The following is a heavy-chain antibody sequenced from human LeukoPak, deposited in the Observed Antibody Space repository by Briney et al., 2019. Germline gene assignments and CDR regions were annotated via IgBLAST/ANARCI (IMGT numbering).Heavy chain of an antibody. D-gene: IGHD5-12*01. CDR3: ASAVNRWLHHHFDY. V-gene: IGHV4-31*03. CDR2: MYNSGSP. Sequence: SETLSLTCTVSGGSIISGSCYWGWIRQHPEKGLEWVGYMYNSGSPYYNPSLASRVAISPDTSKNEFSLRLSAVTAADTAVYYCASAVNRWLHHHFDYWGQGILVTVSS. J-gene: IGHJ4*02. CDR1: GGSIISGSCY.